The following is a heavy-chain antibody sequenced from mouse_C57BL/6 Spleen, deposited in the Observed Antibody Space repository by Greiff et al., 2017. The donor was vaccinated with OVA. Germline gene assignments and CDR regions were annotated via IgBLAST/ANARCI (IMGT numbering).Heavy chain of an antibody. CDR1: GFTFSDYG. CDR3: ARGTTVVATNAMDY. Sequence: EVQLVESGGGLVKPGGSLKLSCAASGFTFSDYGMHWVRQAPEKGLEWVAYISSGSSTIYYADTVKGRFTISRDNAKNTLFLQMTSLRSEDTAMYYCARGTTVVATNAMDYWGQGTSVTVSS. J-gene: IGHJ4*01. V-gene: IGHV5-17*01. CDR2: ISSGSSTI. D-gene: IGHD1-1*01.